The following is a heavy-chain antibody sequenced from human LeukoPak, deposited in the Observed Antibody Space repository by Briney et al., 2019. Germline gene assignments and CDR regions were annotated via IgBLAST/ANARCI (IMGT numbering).Heavy chain of an antibody. D-gene: IGHD2-21*02. CDR2: ISGSGGST. J-gene: IGHJ4*02. CDR1: GFTFSSYA. V-gene: IGHV3-23*01. Sequence: GGSLRLSCAASGFTFSSYAMSWVRQAPGKGLEWVSAISGSGGSTYYADSVKGRFTISRDNSKNTLYLQMNSLRAEDTAVYYCAKGIDVVVTAAWDYWGQETLVTVYS. CDR3: AKGIDVVVTAAWDY.